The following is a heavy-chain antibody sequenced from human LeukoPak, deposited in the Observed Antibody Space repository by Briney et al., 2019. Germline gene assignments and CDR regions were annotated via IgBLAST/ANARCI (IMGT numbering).Heavy chain of an antibody. D-gene: IGHD3-9*01. Sequence: SQTLSLTCAVSGGSISSGGYSWSWIRQPPGKGLEWIGEINHSGSTNYNPSLKSRVTISVDTSKNQFSLKLSSVTAADTAVYYCARDRRYFDWLLSTPYYYYGMDVWGKGTTVTVSS. J-gene: IGHJ6*04. V-gene: IGHV4-30-2*01. CDR2: INHSGST. CDR1: GGSISSGGYS. CDR3: ARDRRYFDWLLSTPYYYYGMDV.